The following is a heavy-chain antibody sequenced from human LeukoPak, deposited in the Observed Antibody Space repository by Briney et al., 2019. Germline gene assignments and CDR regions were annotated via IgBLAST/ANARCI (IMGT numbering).Heavy chain of an antibody. V-gene: IGHV3-48*02. CDR1: GFTVSSNY. Sequence: GGSLRLSCAASGFTVSSNYMSWVRQAPGKGLEWVSYISSSSSTIYYADSVKGRFTISRDNAKNSLYLQMNSLRDEDTAVYYCARSEYSSFYHFDYWGQGTLVTVSS. CDR3: ARSEYSSFYHFDY. J-gene: IGHJ4*02. CDR2: ISSSSSTI. D-gene: IGHD6-6*01.